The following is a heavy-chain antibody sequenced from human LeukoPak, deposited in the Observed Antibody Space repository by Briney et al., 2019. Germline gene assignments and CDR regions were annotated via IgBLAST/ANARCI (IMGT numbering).Heavy chain of an antibody. CDR2: ISGSGGST. V-gene: IGHV3-23*01. D-gene: IGHD6-19*01. Sequence: PGGSLRLSCAASGFTFSSYAMSWVRQAPGKGLEWVSAISGSGGSTYYADSVKGRFTISRDNSKNTLYLQMNSLRAEDTAVYYCAKDQGKCSSGCDFDYWGQGTLVTVSS. CDR3: AKDQGKCSSGCDFDY. CDR1: GFTFSSYA. J-gene: IGHJ4*02.